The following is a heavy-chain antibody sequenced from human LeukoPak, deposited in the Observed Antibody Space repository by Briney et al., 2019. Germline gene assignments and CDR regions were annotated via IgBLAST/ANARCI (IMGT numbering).Heavy chain of an antibody. V-gene: IGHV1-18*01. D-gene: IGHD4-11*01. CDR2: ISAYNGNT. J-gene: IGHJ2*01. CDR3: ARATDPGWYFDL. Sequence: ASVKVSCKASGYTFTSYGISWVRQAPGQGLEWMGWISAYNGNTNYAQKLQGRVTMTTDTSTSTVYMELSSLRSEDTAVYYCARATDPGWYFDLWGRGTLVTVSS. CDR1: GYTFTSYG.